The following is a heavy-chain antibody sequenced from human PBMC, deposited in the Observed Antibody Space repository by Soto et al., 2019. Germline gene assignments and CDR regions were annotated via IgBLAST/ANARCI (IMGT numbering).Heavy chain of an antibody. J-gene: IGHJ4*02. CDR3: ARFRTEYAGLDY. D-gene: IGHD2-2*01. V-gene: IGHV4-34*01. CDR1: GGSFSGYY. Sequence: SETLSLTCAVDGGSFSGYYWSWVRQPPGKGLECIGEINHSGSTNYNPSLKSRVAISVDTSKNQFSLRLRSVTAADTAVYFCARFRTEYAGLDYWGQGTLVTVSS. CDR2: INHSGST.